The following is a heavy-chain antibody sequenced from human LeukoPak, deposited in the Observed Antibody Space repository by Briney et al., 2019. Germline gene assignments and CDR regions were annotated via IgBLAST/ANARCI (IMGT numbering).Heavy chain of an antibody. CDR2: IRYDGSNK. CDR1: GFTFSSYG. J-gene: IGHJ4*02. V-gene: IGHV3-30*02. Sequence: PGGSLRLSCAASGFTFSSYGMHWVRQAPGKGLEWVAFIRYDGSNKYYADSVKGRFTISRDNSKNTPYLQMNSLRAEDTAVYYCVSTRVFYGDYYFDYWGQGTLVTVSS. D-gene: IGHD4-17*01. CDR3: VSTRVFYGDYYFDY.